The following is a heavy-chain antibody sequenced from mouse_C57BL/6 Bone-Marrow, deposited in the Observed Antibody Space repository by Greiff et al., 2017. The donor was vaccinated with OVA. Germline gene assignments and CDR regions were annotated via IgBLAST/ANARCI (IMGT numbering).Heavy chain of an antibody. V-gene: IGHV5-17*01. J-gene: IGHJ3*01. CDR2: ISSGSSTI. Sequence: EVKLMESGGGLVKPGGSLKLSCAASGFTFSDYGMHWVRQAPEKGLEWVAYISSGSSTIYYADTVKGRFTISRDNAKNTLFLQMTSLRSEDTAMYYCARPRNGRAWFAYWGQGTLVTVSA. D-gene: IGHD1-2*01. CDR1: GFTFSDYG. CDR3: ARPRNGRAWFAY.